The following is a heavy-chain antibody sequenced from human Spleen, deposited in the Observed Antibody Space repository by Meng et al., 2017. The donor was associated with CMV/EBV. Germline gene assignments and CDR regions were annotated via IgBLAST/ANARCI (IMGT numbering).Heavy chain of an antibody. D-gene: IGHD4-17*01. Sequence: GESLKISCAASGFTFSSYGMHWVRQAPGKGLEWVTYIWYDSAYTYYADSVQGRFTISRDNSKNILYLQMNSLRPEDTAMYYCAKVGDGYGDYGSIDSWGQGAMVTVSS. CDR3: AKVGDGYGDYGSIDS. J-gene: IGHJ4*02. CDR1: GFTFSSYG. V-gene: IGHV3-30*02. CDR2: IWYDSAYT.